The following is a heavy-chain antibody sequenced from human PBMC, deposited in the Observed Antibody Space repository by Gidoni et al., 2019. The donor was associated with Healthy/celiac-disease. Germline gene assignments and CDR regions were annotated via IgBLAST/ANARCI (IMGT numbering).Heavy chain of an antibody. J-gene: IGHJ4*02. CDR3: AKEEVVVVAAGGIGYYFDY. CDR2: ISWNSGSI. CDR1: GFTFDDYA. D-gene: IGHD2-15*01. V-gene: IGHV3-9*01. Sequence: EVQLVESGGGLVQPGRSLRLSCEASGFTFDDYAMHWVRQAPGKGLEWVPGISWNSGSIGYADSVKGRFTISRDNAKNSLYLQMNSLRAEDTALYYCAKEEVVVVAAGGIGYYFDYWGQGTLVTVSS.